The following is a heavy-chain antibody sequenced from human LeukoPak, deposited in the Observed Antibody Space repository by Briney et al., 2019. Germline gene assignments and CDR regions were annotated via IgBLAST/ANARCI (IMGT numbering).Heavy chain of an antibody. J-gene: IGHJ4*02. CDR1: GFTFDDYA. V-gene: IGHV3-9*01. Sequence: GGSLRLSCEASGFTFDDYAMHWVRQAPGKGLEWVSGISWNSGSIGYAGSVKGRFTISRDSAENSLYLQMNSLRAEDTALYYCVKDYDSSGYYPSYWGQGTLVTVSS. CDR2: ISWNSGSI. CDR3: VKDYDSSGYYPSY. D-gene: IGHD3-22*01.